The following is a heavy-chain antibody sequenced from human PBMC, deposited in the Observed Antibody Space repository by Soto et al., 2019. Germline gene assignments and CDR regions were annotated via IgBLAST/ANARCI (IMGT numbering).Heavy chain of an antibody. Sequence: QLQLQESGPGLVKPSETLSLTCSVSGGSVSSSSYYWGWIRQPPGKGLEWIGSIYYSGSIYYNLSLKSRVTISVDTSKNQFSLKLSSVTAAETAVYYCARQSSGWYNWFDTWGQGTLVTVSS. D-gene: IGHD6-19*01. CDR2: IYYSGSI. J-gene: IGHJ5*02. CDR3: ARQSSGWYNWFDT. V-gene: IGHV4-39*01. CDR1: GGSVSSSSYY.